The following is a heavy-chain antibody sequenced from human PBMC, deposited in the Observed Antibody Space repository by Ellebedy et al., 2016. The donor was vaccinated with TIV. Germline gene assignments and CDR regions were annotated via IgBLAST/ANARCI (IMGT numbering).Heavy chain of an antibody. J-gene: IGHJ4*02. D-gene: IGHD6-6*01. V-gene: IGHV3-30-3*01. CDR3: ASWYSSSSGLF. CDR2: IPYDGSNQ. Sequence: GESLKISCAASGFTFSNYAMHWVRQAPGKGLEWVAVIPYDGSNQYYADSVKGRFTISRDNAKNSLYLQMNSLRAEDTAVYSCASWYSSSSGLFWGQGTLVTVSS. CDR1: GFTFSNYA.